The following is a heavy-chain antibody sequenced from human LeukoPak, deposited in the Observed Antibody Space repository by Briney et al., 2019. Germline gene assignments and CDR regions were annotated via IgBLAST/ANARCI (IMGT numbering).Heavy chain of an antibody. J-gene: IGHJ4*02. CDR1: GFTFSSYG. CDR3: AKVKGSEGYCSITSCLADY. D-gene: IGHD2-2*01. V-gene: IGHV3-23*01. CDR2: ISSSGGNT. Sequence: GGSLRLSCAVSGFTFSSYGMTWVRQAPGKGLEWVSAISSSGGNTYYADTVKGRFTISRDNSKNKLYLQLNSLKSEDTAVYYCAKVKGSEGYCSITSCLADYWGQGTLVTVSS.